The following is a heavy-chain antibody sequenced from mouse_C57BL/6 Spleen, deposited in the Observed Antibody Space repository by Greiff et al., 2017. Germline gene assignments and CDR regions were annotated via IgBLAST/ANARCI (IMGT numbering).Heavy chain of an antibody. CDR3: ARFDCYGSRRAMDY. Sequence: QVQLQQPGAELVRPGSSVKLSCKASGYTFTSYWMDWVKQRPGQGLEWIGNIYPSDSETHYNQKFKDKATLTVAKSSSTAYMQLSSLTSEDSAVYYVARFDCYGSRRAMDYWGQGTSVTVSS. V-gene: IGHV1-61*01. CDR2: IYPSDSET. J-gene: IGHJ4*01. CDR1: GYTFTSYW. D-gene: IGHD1-1*01.